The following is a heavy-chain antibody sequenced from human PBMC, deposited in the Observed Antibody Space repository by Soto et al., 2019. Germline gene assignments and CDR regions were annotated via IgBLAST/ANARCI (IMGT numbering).Heavy chain of an antibody. Sequence: QVQLVQSGAEVKKPGSSVKVSCKASGGTFSSYAITWVRHAPGQGLEWMGRIIPILGIENYAQKFQDRVTITADKSTSTVYMELSSLRSEDTAVYYSARDRSSDPNYYYYMDVWGKGTTVTVSS. V-gene: IGHV1-69*04. CDR3: ARDRSSDPNYYYYMDV. CDR2: IIPILGIE. J-gene: IGHJ6*03. CDR1: GGTFSSYA. D-gene: IGHD6-19*01.